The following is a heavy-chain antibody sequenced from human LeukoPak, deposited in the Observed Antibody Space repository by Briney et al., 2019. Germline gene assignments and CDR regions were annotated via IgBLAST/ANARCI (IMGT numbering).Heavy chain of an antibody. D-gene: IGHD2-2*01. CDR1: GGSISSYY. V-gene: IGHV4-59*01. CDR2: IYYTGGGT. CDR3: ARLSYYSSTSCKYNWFDP. Sequence: SETLSLTCTVSGGSISSYYWSWIRQPPGKGLEWIGYIYYTGGGTNYNPSLKSRVTISVDTSKNQFSLKLSSVTAADTAVYYCARLSYYSSTSCKYNWFDPWGQGTLVTVSS. J-gene: IGHJ5*02.